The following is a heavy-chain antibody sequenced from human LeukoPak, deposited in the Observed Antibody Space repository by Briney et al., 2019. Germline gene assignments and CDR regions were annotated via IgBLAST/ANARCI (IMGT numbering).Heavy chain of an antibody. CDR2: IKQDGSEK. J-gene: IGHJ6*02. Sequence: GGSLRLSCAASGFTFSNYWMSWVRQAPGKGLEWVANIKQDGSEKYYVDSVRGRFTISRDNAKNSLYLQMNSLRAEDTAVYYCARGEGRWLQSRHGMDVWGQGTTVTVSS. V-gene: IGHV3-7*01. CDR1: GFTFSNYW. D-gene: IGHD5-24*01. CDR3: ARGEGRWLQSRHGMDV.